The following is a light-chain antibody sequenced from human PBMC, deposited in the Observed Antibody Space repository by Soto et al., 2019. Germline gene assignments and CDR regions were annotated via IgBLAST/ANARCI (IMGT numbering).Light chain of an antibody. CDR1: QSVGTK. V-gene: IGKV3-11*01. Sequence: IVMTQSPATLSVSPGERANLSCRASQSVGTKLAWYQQTPGQAPRLLIYGASNRATGVPARISGSVSGTDFTLTISSLEPEDFAVYYCQQRSNWPLTFGGGTKVDIK. J-gene: IGKJ4*01. CDR2: GAS. CDR3: QQRSNWPLT.